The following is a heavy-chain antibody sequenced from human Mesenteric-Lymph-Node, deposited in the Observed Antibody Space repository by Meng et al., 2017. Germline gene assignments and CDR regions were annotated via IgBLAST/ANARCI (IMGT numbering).Heavy chain of an antibody. CDR3: ARDNCGSSGWEGGFDY. CDR1: GGSISSSSYY. D-gene: IGHD6-19*01. CDR2: IYYSGST. V-gene: IGHV4-39*07. J-gene: IGHJ4*02. Sequence: GSLRLSCTVSGGSISSSSYYWGWIRQPPGKGLEWIGSIYYSGSTYYNPSLKSRVTISVDTSKNQFSLKLSSVTAADTAVYYCARDNCGSSGWEGGFDYWGQGTLVTVSS.